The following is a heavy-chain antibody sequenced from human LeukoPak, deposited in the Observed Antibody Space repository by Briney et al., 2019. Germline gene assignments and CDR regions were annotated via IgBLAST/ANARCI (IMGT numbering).Heavy chain of an antibody. J-gene: IGHJ4*02. CDR2: IYTSGSI. CDR3: ARDCRLSGGSCYSNY. Sequence: SQTLSLTCTVSGGSISSGSYYWSWIRQPAGKGLEWIGRIYTSGSIKYNPSLESRVTISIDTSKNQLSLNLTSVTAADTAAYYCARDCRLSGGSCYSNYWGLGTLVTVSS. CDR1: GGSISSGSYY. V-gene: IGHV4-61*02. D-gene: IGHD2-15*01.